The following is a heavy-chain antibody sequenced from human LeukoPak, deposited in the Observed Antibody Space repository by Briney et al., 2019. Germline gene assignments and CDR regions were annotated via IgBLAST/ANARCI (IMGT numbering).Heavy chain of an antibody. CDR3: ARQDGYNFGYYFDY. CDR2: IKQDGSEK. D-gene: IGHD5-24*01. CDR1: GLTVSSNC. J-gene: IGHJ4*02. V-gene: IGHV3-7*01. Sequence: GGSLRLSCTASGLTVSSNCMSWVRQAPGKGLEWVANIKQDGSEKYYVDSVKGRFTISRDNAKNSLYLQMNSLRAEDTAVYYCARQDGYNFGYYFDYWGQGTLVTVSS.